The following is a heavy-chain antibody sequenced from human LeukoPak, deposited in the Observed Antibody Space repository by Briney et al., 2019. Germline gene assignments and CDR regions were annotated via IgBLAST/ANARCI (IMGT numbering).Heavy chain of an antibody. CDR1: GFTFSDYY. CDR2: ISSSGSII. Sequence: GGSLRLSCAASGFTFSDYYMSWIRQAPGKGLEWVSYISSSGSIIYYADSVKGRFTISRDNAKNSLYLQMNSLRAEDTAVYYCARDTSSGWYPYYFDYWGQGTLVTVSS. D-gene: IGHD6-19*01. CDR3: ARDTSSGWYPYYFDY. J-gene: IGHJ4*02. V-gene: IGHV3-11*04.